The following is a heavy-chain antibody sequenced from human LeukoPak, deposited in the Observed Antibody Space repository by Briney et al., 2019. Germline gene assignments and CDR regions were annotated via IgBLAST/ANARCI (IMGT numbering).Heavy chain of an antibody. J-gene: IGHJ4*02. CDR2: IGPDGGGI. D-gene: IGHD2-2*01. CDR1: GFSLTTYP. Sequence: GGSLRLSCSASGFSLTTYPMAWVRQAAGKGLEWVSVIGPDGGGIQYVDSVKGRFTISRDTSKNTLYLQMNSLRAEDTAVYYCAKGDIVVVPNFDYWGQGTLVTVSS. V-gene: IGHV3-23*01. CDR3: AKGDIVVVPNFDY.